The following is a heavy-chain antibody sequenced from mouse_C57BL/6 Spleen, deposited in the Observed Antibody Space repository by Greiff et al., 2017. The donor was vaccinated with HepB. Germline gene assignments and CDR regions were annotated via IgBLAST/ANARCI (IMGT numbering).Heavy chain of an antibody. Sequence: LVESGAELVKPGASVKLSCKASGYTFTEYTIHWVKQRSGQGLEWIGWFYPGSGSIKYNEKFKDKATLTADKSSSKVYMELSRLTSEDSAVYFCARHEGLGRGFAYWGQGTLVTVSA. J-gene: IGHJ3*01. CDR2: FYPGSGSI. CDR1: GYTFTEYT. CDR3: ARHEGLGRGFAY. V-gene: IGHV1-62-2*01. D-gene: IGHD4-1*01.